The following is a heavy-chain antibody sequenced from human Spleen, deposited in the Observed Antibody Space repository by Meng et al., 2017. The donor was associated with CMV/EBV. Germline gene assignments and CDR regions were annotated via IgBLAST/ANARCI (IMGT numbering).Heavy chain of an antibody. CDR3: ARGGDGYNYYFDS. J-gene: IGHJ4*02. D-gene: IGHD5-24*01. V-gene: IGHV3-21*01. Sequence: ALKISCAASGFTFNSYYINWVRQAPGKGLEWVSSISSKGGSILYADSVKGRFTISRDNAENSVSLQMNSLRSEDTAVYYCARGGDGYNYYFDSWGQGTLVTVSS. CDR2: ISSKGGSI. CDR1: GFTFNSYY.